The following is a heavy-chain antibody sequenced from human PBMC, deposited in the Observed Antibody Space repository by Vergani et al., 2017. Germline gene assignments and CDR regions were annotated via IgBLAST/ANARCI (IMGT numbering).Heavy chain of an antibody. V-gene: IGHV3-33*01. Sequence: QAQLVESGGGVVQPGSSLRLSCAASGFTFTDYGMHWVRQAPGKGLEWVAVIWSNGVNKYYADSVRGRFTFSRDNSRYTLDLQMDSLRAEDTAVYHCVRDQSSGWPYYYYYYGMDVWGQGTTVTVSS. CDR3: VRDQSSGWPYYYYYYGMDV. CDR1: GFTFTDYG. CDR2: IWSNGVNK. D-gene: IGHD6-19*01. J-gene: IGHJ6*02.